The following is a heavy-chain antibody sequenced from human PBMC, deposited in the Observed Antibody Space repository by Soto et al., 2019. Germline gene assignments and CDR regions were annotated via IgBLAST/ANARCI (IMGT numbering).Heavy chain of an antibody. D-gene: IGHD3-22*01. J-gene: IGHJ6*03. CDR2: INHSGST. CDR1: GGSFSGYY. CDR3: ARGFARKEWLLPHHYYYYMDV. V-gene: IGHV4-34*01. Sequence: QVQLQQWGAGLLKPSETLSLTCAVYGGSFSGYYWSWIRQPPGKGLEWIGEINHSGSTNYNPSLKSRVTISVDTSKNQFSLKLSSVTAADTAVYYCARGFARKEWLLPHHYYYYMDVWGKGTTVTVSS.